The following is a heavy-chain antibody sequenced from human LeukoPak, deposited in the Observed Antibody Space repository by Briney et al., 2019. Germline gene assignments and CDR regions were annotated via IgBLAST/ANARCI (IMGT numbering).Heavy chain of an antibody. D-gene: IGHD6-19*01. CDR2: ISNDGNTK. CDR1: GFTFSSYS. J-gene: IGHJ4*02. V-gene: IGHV3-30*14. Sequence: PGGSLRLSCATSGFTFSSYSIHWVRQAPGKGLDWVSVISNDGNTKYYADSVRGRFTISRDNAENTVYLQINSLRIEDTAVYYCARERAVNGWTSAHFDYWGQGTLVTVSS. CDR3: ARERAVNGWTSAHFDY.